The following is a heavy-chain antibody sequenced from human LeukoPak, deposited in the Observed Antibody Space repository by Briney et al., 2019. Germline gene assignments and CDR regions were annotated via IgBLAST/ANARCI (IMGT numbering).Heavy chain of an antibody. V-gene: IGHV1-69*13. CDR1: GGTFSSYA. J-gene: IGHJ4*02. CDR2: IIPIFGTA. D-gene: IGHD3-22*01. CDR3: ARDSVVYYDSSGYSSFDY. Sequence: AASVKVSCKASGGTFSSYAISWVRQAPGQGLEWMGGIIPIFGTANYAQKFQGRVTITADESTSTAYMELSSLRSEDTAVYYCARDSVVYYDSSGYSSFDYWGQGTLVTVSS.